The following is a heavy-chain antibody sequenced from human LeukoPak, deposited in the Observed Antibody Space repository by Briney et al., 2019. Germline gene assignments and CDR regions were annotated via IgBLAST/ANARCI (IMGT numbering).Heavy chain of an antibody. D-gene: IGHD6-13*01. CDR1: GYSISSGYY. CDR2: IFHTGST. V-gene: IGHV4-38-2*02. Sequence: SETLSLTCTVSGYSISSGYYWAWIRPPPGKGLEWIGSIFHTGSTYHNPSLKSRVTISVDTSKNQFSLKLNSVTAADTAVYYCARDHSSSSEDYWGQGTLVTVSS. J-gene: IGHJ4*02. CDR3: ARDHSSSSEDY.